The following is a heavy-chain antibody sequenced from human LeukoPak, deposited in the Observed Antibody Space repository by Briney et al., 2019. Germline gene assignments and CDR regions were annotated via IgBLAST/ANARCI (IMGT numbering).Heavy chain of an antibody. CDR1: GFTFDGYG. CDR3: ARGPDGVPAAMAEYFQH. D-gene: IGHD2-2*01. Sequence: GGSLRLSCAASGFTFDGYGMSWVRQAPGKGLEWVSGINWNGGSTGYADSVKGRFTISRDNAKNSLYLQMNSLRAEDTALYCCARGPDGVPAAMAEYFQHWGQGTLVTVSS. CDR2: INWNGGST. V-gene: IGHV3-20*04. J-gene: IGHJ1*01.